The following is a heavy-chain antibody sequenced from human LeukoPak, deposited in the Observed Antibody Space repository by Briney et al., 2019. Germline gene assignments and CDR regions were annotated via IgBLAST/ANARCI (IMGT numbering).Heavy chain of an antibody. V-gene: IGHV3-33*08. J-gene: IGHJ3*02. CDR2: IWYDGSNK. CDR1: GFTFRSYG. CDR3: ARASRLGAFDI. D-gene: IGHD6-13*01. Sequence: GGSLRLSCAASGFTFRSYGMHWVRQAPGKGLEWVAVIWYDGSNKYYADSVKGRFTISRDNSKNTLYLQMNSLRAEDTAVYYCARASRLGAFDIWGQGTMVTVSS.